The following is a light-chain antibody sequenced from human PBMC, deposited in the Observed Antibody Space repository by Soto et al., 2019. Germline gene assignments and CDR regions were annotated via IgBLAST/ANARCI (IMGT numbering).Light chain of an antibody. CDR2: EVN. V-gene: IGLV2-8*01. CDR3: QSYDSSLSGVV. CDR1: SSDVGGYNY. Sequence: QSALTQPPSASGSPGQSVAISCTGTSSDVGGYNYVSWYQQHPGKAPKLMIYEVNKRPSGVPDRFSGSKSGNTASLAITGLLAEDEADYYCQSYDSSLSGVVFGGGTKLTVL. J-gene: IGLJ2*01.